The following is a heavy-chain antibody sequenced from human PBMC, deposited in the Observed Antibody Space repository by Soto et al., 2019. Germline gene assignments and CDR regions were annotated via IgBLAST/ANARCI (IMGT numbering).Heavy chain of an antibody. V-gene: IGHV5-51*01. CDR2: IYPGDSDT. CDR3: ASTPDYDSSGYSLSLLTDI. J-gene: IGHJ3*02. CDR1: GYSFTSYW. D-gene: IGHD3-22*01. Sequence: GPSLKISCKGSGYSFTSYWIASVRQMPGKGLEWMGIIYPGDSDTRYSPSFQGQVTISADKSISTAYLQWSSLKASDTAMYYCASTPDYDSSGYSLSLLTDIWGQGTMVTVSS.